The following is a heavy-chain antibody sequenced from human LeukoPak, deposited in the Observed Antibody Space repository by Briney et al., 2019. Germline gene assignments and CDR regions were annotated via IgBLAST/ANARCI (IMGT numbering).Heavy chain of an antibody. CDR1: GGPITSGSYY. CDR2: IYTSGST. CDR3: ARDLGDSSSWYYKDYYYMDV. Sequence: TLSLTCTVSGGPITSGSYYWSWIRQPPGKGLEWIGRIYTSGSTNYNPSLKSRVTISVDTSKNQFSLKLSSVTAADTAVYYCARDLGDSSSWYYKDYYYMDVWGKGTTVTVSS. V-gene: IGHV4-61*02. J-gene: IGHJ6*03. D-gene: IGHD6-13*01.